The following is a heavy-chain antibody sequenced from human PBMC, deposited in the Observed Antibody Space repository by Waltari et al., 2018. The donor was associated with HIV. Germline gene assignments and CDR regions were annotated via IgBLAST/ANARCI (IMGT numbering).Heavy chain of an antibody. V-gene: IGHV4-39*01. J-gene: IGHJ4*02. CDR3: ARAVQGYCSGGSCENYFDY. D-gene: IGHD2-15*01. Sequence: QLQLQESGPGLVKPSETLSLTCTVSGGSISSSSYYWGWLRQPPGKGLGWFGSIYYRGSTYSNPSLKSGVTISGDTSKIQFSLKLSSVPAADTAVYYCARAVQGYCSGGSCENYFDYGGQGTLVTVSS. CDR1: GGSISSSSYY. CDR2: IYYRGST.